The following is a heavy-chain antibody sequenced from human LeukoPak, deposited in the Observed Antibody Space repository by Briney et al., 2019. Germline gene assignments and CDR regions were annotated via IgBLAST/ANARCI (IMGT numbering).Heavy chain of an antibody. J-gene: IGHJ4*02. CDR1: GFTFSSYA. Sequence: GGSLRLSCAASGFTFSSYAMSWVRQAPGKGPEWVSAISGSGGSTYYADSVKGRFTISRDNSKNTLYLQMNSLRAEDTAVYYCAKGTSGSYRNYFDYWGQGTLVTVSS. CDR2: ISGSGGST. V-gene: IGHV3-23*01. CDR3: AKGTSGSYRNYFDY. D-gene: IGHD1-26*01.